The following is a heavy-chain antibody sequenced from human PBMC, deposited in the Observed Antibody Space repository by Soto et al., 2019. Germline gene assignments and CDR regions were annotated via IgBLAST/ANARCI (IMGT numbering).Heavy chain of an antibody. CDR1: GFTFSSDS. J-gene: IGHJ4*02. CDR2: ISSSSSYI. D-gene: IGHD3-9*01. Sequence: GGSLRLSCAASGFTFSSDSVNWVRQAPGKGLEWVSYISSSSSYIYYADSVKGRFTISRDNDTISLYLQMNSLRAEDTAVYYCARGSGRGRYFDWLLFDYWGQVTLVTVSS. CDR3: ARGSGRGRYFDWLLFDY. V-gene: IGHV3-21*01.